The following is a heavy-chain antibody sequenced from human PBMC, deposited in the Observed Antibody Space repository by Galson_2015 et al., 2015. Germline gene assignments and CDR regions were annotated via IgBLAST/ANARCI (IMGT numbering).Heavy chain of an antibody. CDR3: ARESRIAAAGRLGYYYYGMDV. J-gene: IGHJ6*02. D-gene: IGHD6-13*01. Sequence: SLRLSCAASGFTFSSYWMSWVRQAPGKGLEWVATIKQAGSEKYYVDSVKGRFTISRDNAKNSLYLQMNSLSAEDTAVYYCARESRIAAAGRLGYYYYGMDVWGLGTTVTVSS. CDR2: IKQAGSEK. CDR1: GFTFSSYW. V-gene: IGHV3-7*05.